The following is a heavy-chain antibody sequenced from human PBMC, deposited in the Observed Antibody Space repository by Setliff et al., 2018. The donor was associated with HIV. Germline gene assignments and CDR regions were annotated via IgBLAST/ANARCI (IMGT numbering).Heavy chain of an antibody. J-gene: IGHJ5*02. D-gene: IGHD1-7*01. CDR1: GLTISNSA. V-gene: IGHV3-23*01. CDR3: AKASWNYVADWFDP. Sequence: GGSLRLSCAASGLTISNSAMTWVRQAPGKGLEWVSSISDRDTGTNYADSVKGRFIISRDNSKNTLYLQMNSLRVDDTAVYYCAKASWNYVADWFDPWGQGTLVTVSS. CDR2: ISDRDTGT.